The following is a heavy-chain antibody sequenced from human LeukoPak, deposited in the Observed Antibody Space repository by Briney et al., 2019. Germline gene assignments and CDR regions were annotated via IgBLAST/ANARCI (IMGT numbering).Heavy chain of an antibody. Sequence: HWASVKVSCKASGYTFTSYYMHWVRQAPGQGLEWMGIINPSGGSTSYAQKFQGRVTMTRDMSTGTVYMELSSLRSEDTAVYYCARDGEEQQLEREHYYYYMDVWGKGTTVTVSS. CDR2: INPSGGST. CDR1: GYTFTSYY. J-gene: IGHJ6*03. D-gene: IGHD6-13*01. V-gene: IGHV1-46*01. CDR3: ARDGEEQQLEREHYYYYMDV.